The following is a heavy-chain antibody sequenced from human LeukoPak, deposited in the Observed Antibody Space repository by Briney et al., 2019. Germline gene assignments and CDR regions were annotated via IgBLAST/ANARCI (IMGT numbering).Heavy chain of an antibody. V-gene: IGHV4-59*01. CDR2: IHYSGST. CDR3: ARVIDSSGYYYVFDY. Sequence: SGTLSLTCAVYGGSFSGYYWSWIRQPPGKGLEWIGYIHYSGSTNYNPSLKSRVTISVDTSKNQFSLKLSSVTAADTAVYYCARVIDSSGYYYVFDYWGQGTLVTVSS. CDR1: GGSFSGYY. J-gene: IGHJ4*02. D-gene: IGHD3-22*01.